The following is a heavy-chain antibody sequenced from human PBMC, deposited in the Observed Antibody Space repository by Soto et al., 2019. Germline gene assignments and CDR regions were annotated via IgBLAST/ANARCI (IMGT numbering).Heavy chain of an antibody. Sequence: PGGSLRLSCAASGFTFSSYGMHWVRQAPGKGLEWVAVISYDGSNKYYADSVKGRFTISRDNSKNTLYLQMNSLRAEDTAVYYCAKDRTPIAAAGFFDYWGQGTLVTVSS. J-gene: IGHJ4*02. D-gene: IGHD6-13*01. CDR1: GFTFSSYG. CDR2: ISYDGSNK. V-gene: IGHV3-30*18. CDR3: AKDRTPIAAAGFFDY.